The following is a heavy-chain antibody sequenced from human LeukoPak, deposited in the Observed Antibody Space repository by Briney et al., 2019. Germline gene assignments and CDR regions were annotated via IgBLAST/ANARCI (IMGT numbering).Heavy chain of an antibody. V-gene: IGHV4-30-4*08. CDR2: IYYSGST. J-gene: IGHJ4*02. CDR3: ARGIKPYYDFWSGYRPSCYFDY. CDR1: GGSISSGDYY. D-gene: IGHD3-3*01. Sequence: SETLSLTCTVSGGSISSGDYYWSWIRQPPGKGLEWIGYIYYSGSTYYNPSLKSRVTISVDTSKNQFSLKLSSVTAADTAVYYCARGIKPYYDFWSGYRPSCYFDYWGQGTLVTVSS.